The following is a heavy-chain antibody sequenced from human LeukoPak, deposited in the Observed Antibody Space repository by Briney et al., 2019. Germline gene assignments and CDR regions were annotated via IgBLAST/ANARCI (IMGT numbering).Heavy chain of an antibody. J-gene: IGHJ4*02. V-gene: IGHV1-2*02. D-gene: IGHD2-15*01. CDR1: GYTFIGYY. CDR2: INPHNGDT. CDR3: ATVRDIVVGGGPYYFDH. Sequence: VSVKVSCKASGYTFIGYYLHWVRQAPGQGLEWMGWINPHNGDTNYAQKFQGRVTMTRDTSITTAYMDLSRLKSDDTAVYYCATVRDIVVGGGPYYFDHWGQGTLVTVSS.